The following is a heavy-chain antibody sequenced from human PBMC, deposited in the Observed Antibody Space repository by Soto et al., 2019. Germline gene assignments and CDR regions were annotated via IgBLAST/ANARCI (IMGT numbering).Heavy chain of an antibody. CDR3: ARDLAKGGGSAGFDY. D-gene: IGHD1-26*01. Sequence: ASVEVSCKASGYTFTVYYMHWVRQAPGQGLEWMGWINPKSGGTMYPQKFQGRVTMTWDTSISTAYMALTRLRSDETAVYYCARDLAKGGGSAGFDYWGQGTLVTVSS. J-gene: IGHJ4*02. V-gene: IGHV1-2*02. CDR1: GYTFTVYY. CDR2: INPKSGGT.